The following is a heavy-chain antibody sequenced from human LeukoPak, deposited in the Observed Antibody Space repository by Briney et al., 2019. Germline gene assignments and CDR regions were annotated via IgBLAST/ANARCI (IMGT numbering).Heavy chain of an antibody. D-gene: IGHD3-3*01. CDR3: ARGNYDFWSGTTNYYFDY. V-gene: IGHV4-31*03. Sequence: SGTLSLTCTVSGGSISSGGYYWSWIRQHLGKGLEWIGYIYYSGSTYYSPSLKSRLSISVDTSKNQFSLKLSSVTAADTAVYYCARGNYDFWSGTTNYYFDYWGQGTLVTVSS. CDR1: GGSISSGGYY. CDR2: IYYSGST. J-gene: IGHJ4*02.